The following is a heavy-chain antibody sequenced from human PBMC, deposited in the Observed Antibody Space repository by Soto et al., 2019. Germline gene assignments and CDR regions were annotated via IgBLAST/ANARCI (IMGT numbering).Heavy chain of an antibody. J-gene: IGHJ4*02. V-gene: IGHV4-59*08. D-gene: IGHD6-13*01. CDR1: GGSISSYY. CDR3: ARHYGDSSWSYFDY. Sequence: PSETLSLTCTVSGGSISSYYWSWIRQPPGKGLEWIGYIYYSGSTNYNPSLKSRVTISVDTSKNQFSLKLSSVTAADTAVYYCARHYGDSSWSYFDYWGQGTLVTVSS. CDR2: IYYSGST.